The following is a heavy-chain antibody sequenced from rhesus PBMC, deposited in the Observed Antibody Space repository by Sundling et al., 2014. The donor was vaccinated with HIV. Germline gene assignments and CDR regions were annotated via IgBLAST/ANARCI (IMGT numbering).Heavy chain of an antibody. CDR2: ITYSGST. Sequence: QVQLQESGPGLVKASETLSLTCAVSGFSITSSYYYWNWIRQSPGKGLEWIGYITYSGSTTYNPSLKNRVTISRDTSKNQFSLQVTSVTAADTAVYYCARGGTTVTTQRALDVWGPGVLVTVSS. CDR3: ARGGTTVTTQRALDV. V-gene: IGHV4-122*02. CDR1: GFSITSSYYY. J-gene: IGHJ5-1*01. D-gene: IGHD4-35*01.